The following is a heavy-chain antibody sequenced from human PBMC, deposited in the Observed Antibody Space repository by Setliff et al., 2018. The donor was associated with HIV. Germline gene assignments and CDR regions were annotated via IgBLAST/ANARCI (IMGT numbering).Heavy chain of an antibody. J-gene: IGHJ3*02. CDR2: ISGSGGHT. CDR1: GLTFSNYA. V-gene: IGHV3-23*01. Sequence: GGSLRLSCAVSGLTFSNYAMNWVRQAPGKGLEWVSGISGSGGHTYYAESVKCRFTISRDKSKNTLYLQMNSLRAEDTAVYYCTQPQHLQYQMAAFDIWGQGTKVTVSS. CDR3: TQPQHLQYQMAAFDI. D-gene: IGHD1-1*01.